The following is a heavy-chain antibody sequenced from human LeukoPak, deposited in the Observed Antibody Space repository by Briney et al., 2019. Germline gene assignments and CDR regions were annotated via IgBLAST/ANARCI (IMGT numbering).Heavy chain of an antibody. V-gene: IGHV3-48*03. J-gene: IGHJ3*02. CDR1: GFTFSSYE. D-gene: IGHD1-7*01. Sequence: GGSLRLSCAASGFTFSSYEMNWVRQAPGKGLEWVSSSGSTIYYADSVKGRFTISRDNAKNSLYLQMNSLRAEDTAVYYCARNSGNYLDAFDIWGQGTMVTVSS. CDR3: ARNSGNYLDAFDI. CDR2: SSGSTI.